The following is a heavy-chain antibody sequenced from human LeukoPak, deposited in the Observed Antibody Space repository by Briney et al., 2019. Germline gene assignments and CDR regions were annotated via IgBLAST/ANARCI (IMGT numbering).Heavy chain of an antibody. CDR3: ARGGLWFGDPEDY. CDR2: ISYDGSNK. V-gene: IGHV3-30-3*01. J-gene: IGHJ4*02. CDR1: GFTFSSYA. D-gene: IGHD3-10*01. Sequence: GGSLRLSCAASGFTFSSYAMHWVRQAPGKGLEWVAVISYDGSNKYYADSVKGRFTISRDNSKNTLYLQMNSLRAEDTAVYYCARGGLWFGDPEDYWGQGTLVTVSS.